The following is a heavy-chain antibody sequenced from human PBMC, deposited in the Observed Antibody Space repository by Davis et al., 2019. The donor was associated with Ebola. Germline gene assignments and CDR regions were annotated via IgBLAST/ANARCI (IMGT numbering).Heavy chain of an antibody. V-gene: IGHV1-58*02. CDR2: IVVGSGNT. CDR3: ARALYYDSSGYYYDYYYYGMDV. D-gene: IGHD3-22*01. Sequence: SVKVSCKASGFTFTSSAMQWVRQARGQRLEWIGWIVVGSGNTNYAQKFQGRVTITADESTSTAYMELSSLRSEDTAVYYCARALYYDSSGYYYDYYYYGMDVWGKGTTVTVSS. CDR1: GFTFTSSA. J-gene: IGHJ6*04.